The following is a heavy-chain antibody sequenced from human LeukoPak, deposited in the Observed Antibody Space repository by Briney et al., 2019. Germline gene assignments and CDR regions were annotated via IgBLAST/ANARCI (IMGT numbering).Heavy chain of an antibody. Sequence: ASVKVSCKASGYTFTSYGISWVRQAPGQGLKWMGWISAYNGNTNYAQKLQGRVTMTTDTSTSTAYMELRGLRSDDTAVYYCARTSYYLIPFDYWGQGTLVTVSS. D-gene: IGHD2-21*01. CDR2: ISAYNGNT. CDR1: GYTFTSYG. J-gene: IGHJ4*02. V-gene: IGHV1-18*01. CDR3: ARTSYYLIPFDY.